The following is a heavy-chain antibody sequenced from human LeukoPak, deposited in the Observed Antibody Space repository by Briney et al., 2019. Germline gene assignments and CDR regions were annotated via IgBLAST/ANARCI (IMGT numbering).Heavy chain of an antibody. CDR1: GFTFSSYS. D-gene: IGHD4-17*01. J-gene: IGHJ4*02. CDR2: ISSSSSMI. V-gene: IGHV3-48*02. Sequence: GGSLRLSCAASGFTFSSYSMNWVRQAPGKGLEWVSYISSSSSMIYYADSVKGRFTISRDNAKNSLYLQMKSLRDEDTAIYYCARDYGDLPARVPYFDYWGREPWSPSPQ. CDR3: ARDYGDLPARVPYFDY.